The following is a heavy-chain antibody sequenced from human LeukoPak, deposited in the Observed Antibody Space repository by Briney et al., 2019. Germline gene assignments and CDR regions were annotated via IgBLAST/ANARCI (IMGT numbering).Heavy chain of an antibody. D-gene: IGHD6-13*01. J-gene: IGHJ4*02. CDR2: ITAYNDNT. CDR3: ARDLRRGSSSWYVSGGDY. V-gene: IGHV1-18*01. CDR1: GYTFTSYG. Sequence: ASVKVSCKASGYTFTSYGISWVRQAPGQGLEWMGWITAYNDNTYYAQKLQGRVTMTTDTSTSTAYMELRSLRTDDTAVYYCARDLRRGSSSWYVSGGDYWGQGTLVTVSS.